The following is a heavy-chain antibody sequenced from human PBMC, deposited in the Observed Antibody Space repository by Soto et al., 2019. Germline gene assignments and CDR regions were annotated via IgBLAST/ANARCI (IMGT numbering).Heavy chain of an antibody. CDR1: GGSISSGGYS. Sequence: SETLSLTCAVSGGSISSGGYSWGWIRQPPGKGLEWIGYIYHSGSTYYNPSLKSRVTISVDRSKNQFSLKLSSVTAADTAVYYCARAGGIAVAGTSGMDVWGQGTTVTVSS. V-gene: IGHV4-30-2*01. CDR3: ARAGGIAVAGTSGMDV. D-gene: IGHD6-19*01. J-gene: IGHJ6*02. CDR2: IYHSGST.